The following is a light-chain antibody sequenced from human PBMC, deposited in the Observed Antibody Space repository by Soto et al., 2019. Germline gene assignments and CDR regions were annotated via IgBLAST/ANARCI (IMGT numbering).Light chain of an antibody. Sequence: EIVLTQSPGTLSLSPGERATLSCRASQSVSSSYLAWYQQKPGQAPRLLINGASSRATGIPDRFSGSGSGTDFNLTISRLEPEDFAVYYCQQYDTSPPSTFDQGTRLEIK. J-gene: IGKJ5*01. CDR3: QQYDTSPPST. CDR1: QSVSSSY. CDR2: GAS. V-gene: IGKV3-20*01.